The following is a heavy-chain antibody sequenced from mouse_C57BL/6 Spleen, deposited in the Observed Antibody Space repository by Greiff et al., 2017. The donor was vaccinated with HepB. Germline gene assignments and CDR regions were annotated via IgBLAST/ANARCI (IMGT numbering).Heavy chain of an antibody. D-gene: IGHD4-1*01. CDR3: ARKWEGMNY. V-gene: IGHV2-2*01. Sequence: VQLQQSGPGLVQPSQSLSITCTASGFSFTSYGVHWVRQSPGKGLEWLGVIWSGGNTDYNAAFISRLSISKDNSKSQAFFKMNSLQADDTAIYYCARKWEGMNYWGQGTSVTVSS. CDR2: IWSGGNT. CDR1: GFSFTSYG. J-gene: IGHJ4*01.